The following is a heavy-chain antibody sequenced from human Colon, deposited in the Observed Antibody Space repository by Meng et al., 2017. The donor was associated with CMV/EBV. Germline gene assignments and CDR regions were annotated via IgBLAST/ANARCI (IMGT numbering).Heavy chain of an antibody. D-gene: IGHD2/OR15-2a*01. Sequence: GESLKISCATSGFIFSDHNINWVRQAPGKGLEWVSSISSSGTYIYYADSVKGRFTISRDNAKDSVDLLMTSLRAEDTAVYYCTRTFRYYFDFWGQGTLVTVSS. V-gene: IGHV3-21*01. CDR3: TRTFRYYFDF. CDR1: GFIFSDHN. J-gene: IGHJ4*02. CDR2: ISSSGTYI.